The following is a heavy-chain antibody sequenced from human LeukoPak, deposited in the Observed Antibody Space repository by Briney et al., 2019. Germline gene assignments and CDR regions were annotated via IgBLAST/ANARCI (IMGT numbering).Heavy chain of an antibody. V-gene: IGHV3-30*02. D-gene: IGHD6-13*01. Sequence: PGGSLRLSCAASGFTFSSYGMHWVRQAPGKGLEWVAFIRYDGSNKYYADSVKGRFTISRDNAKNSLYLQMNSLRAEDTAVYYCARDYGSSWYQDLVAGFDPWGQGTLVTVSS. CDR3: ARDYGSSWYQDLVAGFDP. CDR2: IRYDGSNK. J-gene: IGHJ5*02. CDR1: GFTFSSYG.